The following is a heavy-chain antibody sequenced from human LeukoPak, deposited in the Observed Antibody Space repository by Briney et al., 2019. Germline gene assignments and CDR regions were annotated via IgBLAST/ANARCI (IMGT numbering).Heavy chain of an antibody. V-gene: IGHV1-69*05. Sequence: SVKVSCKASGGTFSSYAISWVRQAPGQGLEWMGRIIPIFGTANYAQKFQGRVTITTDESTSTAYMELSSLRSEDTAVYYCARDGSDGYNLSFAYWGEGTLVTVSS. CDR3: ARDGSDGYNLSFAY. D-gene: IGHD5-24*01. J-gene: IGHJ4*02. CDR2: IIPIFGTA. CDR1: GGTFSSYA.